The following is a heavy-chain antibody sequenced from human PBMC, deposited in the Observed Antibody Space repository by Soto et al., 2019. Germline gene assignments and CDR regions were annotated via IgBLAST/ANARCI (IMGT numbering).Heavy chain of an antibody. D-gene: IGHD5-18*01. CDR3: AIFIVYSYGPPSLTQRNNGMDG. CDR1: GFTFSSYS. J-gene: IGHJ6*02. Sequence: PGGSLRLSCAASGFTFSSYSMNWFRQAPGKGLEWVSSISSSSSYIYYADSVKGRFTISRDNAKNSLYLQMNSLSAEDTAVYYCAIFIVYSYGPPSLTQRNNGMDGWGQGTTVTVSS. V-gene: IGHV3-21*01. CDR2: ISSSSSYI.